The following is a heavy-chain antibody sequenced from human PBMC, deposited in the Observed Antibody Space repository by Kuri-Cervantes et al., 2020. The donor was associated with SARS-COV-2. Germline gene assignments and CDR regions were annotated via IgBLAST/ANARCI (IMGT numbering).Heavy chain of an antibody. CDR3: ARPGRGYSYGPDY. V-gene: IGHV3-23*01. Sequence: GESLKISCAASGFTFSSYAMSWVRQAPGKGLEWVSAISGSGGSTYYADSVKGRFTISRDNAKNSLYLQMNSLRAEDTAVYYRARPGRGYSYGPDYWGQGTLVTVSS. CDR1: GFTFSSYA. CDR2: ISGSGGST. J-gene: IGHJ4*02. D-gene: IGHD5-18*01.